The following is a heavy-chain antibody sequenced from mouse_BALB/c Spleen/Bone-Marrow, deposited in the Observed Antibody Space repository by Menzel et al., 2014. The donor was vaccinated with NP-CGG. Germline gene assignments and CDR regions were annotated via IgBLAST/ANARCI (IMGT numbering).Heavy chain of an antibody. V-gene: IGHV14-4*02. J-gene: IGHJ1*01. CDR3: NRYDWYFDV. Sequence: VQLQQSGAELVRSGASVKLSCTASGFNIKDYYMHWVKQRPEQGLEWIGWIDPENGDTEYAPKFQGKATMTADTSSNTASLQLSSLTSEDTAVYYCNRYDWYFDVWGAGTTVTVSS. CDR2: IDPENGDT. D-gene: IGHD2-14*01. CDR1: GFNIKDYY.